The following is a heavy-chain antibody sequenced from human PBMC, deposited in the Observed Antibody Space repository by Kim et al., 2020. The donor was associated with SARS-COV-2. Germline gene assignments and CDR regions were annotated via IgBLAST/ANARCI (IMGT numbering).Heavy chain of an antibody. Sequence: GGSLRLSCAASGFTFSSYSMNWVRQAPGKGLEWVSSISSSSSYIYYADSVKGRFTISRDNAKNSLYLQMNSLRAEDTAVYYCARDMKQRGAFDIWGQGTMVTVSS. J-gene: IGHJ3*02. CDR1: GFTFSSYS. CDR3: ARDMKQRGAFDI. D-gene: IGHD1-1*01. V-gene: IGHV3-21*01. CDR2: ISSSSSYI.